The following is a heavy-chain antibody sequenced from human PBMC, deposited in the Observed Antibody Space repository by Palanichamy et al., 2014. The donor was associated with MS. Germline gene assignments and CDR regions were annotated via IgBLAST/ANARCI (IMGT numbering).Heavy chain of an antibody. Sequence: VQLVESGEGLVQPGGSLRLSCAASLFTFSNYAMSWVRQGPGKGLEWVSTITGGGGSTYYADSVKGRFTISRDNSKNTLYLQLNSLRAEDTAVYYCAKSNDDWYRFDYWGQGALVTVSS. CDR2: ITGGGGST. CDR1: LFTFSNYA. CDR3: AKSNDDWYRFDY. D-gene: IGHD3-9*01. J-gene: IGHJ4*02. V-gene: IGHV3-23*04.